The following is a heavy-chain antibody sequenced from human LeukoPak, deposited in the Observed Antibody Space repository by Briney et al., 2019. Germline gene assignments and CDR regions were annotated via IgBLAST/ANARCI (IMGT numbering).Heavy chain of an antibody. CDR2: IYHSGST. CDR1: GYSISSGYY. J-gene: IGHJ3*02. D-gene: IGHD5-18*01. V-gene: IGHV4-38-2*02. CDR3: ARGPRGAMVTRGAFDI. Sequence: PSETLSLTCTVSGYSISSGYYWGWIRQPPGKGLEWIGSIYHSGSTYYNPSLKSRVTISVDTSKNQFSLKLSSVTAADTAVYYCARGPRGAMVTRGAFDIWGQGTMVTVSS.